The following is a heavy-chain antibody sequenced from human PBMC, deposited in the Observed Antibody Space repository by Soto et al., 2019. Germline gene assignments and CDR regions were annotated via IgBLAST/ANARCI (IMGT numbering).Heavy chain of an antibody. D-gene: IGHD3-22*01. J-gene: IGHJ4*01. CDR3: TTDSYSTIIIVRFDY. CDR1: GFTFSNAW. Sequence: GGSLRLSCAASGFTFSNAWINWVRQAPAKGLEWVGRIKSKTDGGTTDYAEPVKGRFAISRDDSNNMVYLQMNSLKIEDTAVYYCTTDSYSTIIIVRFDYWGHGTLVTVSS. CDR2: IKSKTDGGTT. V-gene: IGHV3-15*07.